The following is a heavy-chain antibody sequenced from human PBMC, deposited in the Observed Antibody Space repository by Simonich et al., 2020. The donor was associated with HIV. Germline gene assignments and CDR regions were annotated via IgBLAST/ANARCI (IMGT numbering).Heavy chain of an antibody. CDR2: ISSSSSYI. CDR3: ARDGRKGSSTSCSDY. D-gene: IGHD2-2*01. J-gene: IGHJ4*02. CDR1: GFTFSSYS. V-gene: IGHV3-21*01. Sequence: EVQLVESGGGLVKPGGSLRLSCAASGFTFSSYSMNWVRQAPGKGLEWVSSISSSSSYIYYADSVKGRYTISREKAKNSLYRQMNSRRAEDTAVYYGARDGRKGSSTSCSDYWGQGTLVTVSS.